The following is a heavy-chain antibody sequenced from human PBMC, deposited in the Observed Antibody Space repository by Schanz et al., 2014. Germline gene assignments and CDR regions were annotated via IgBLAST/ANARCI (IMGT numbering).Heavy chain of an antibody. D-gene: IGHD5-18*01. J-gene: IGHJ4*02. Sequence: EVQLVESGGGLVQPGGSLRLSCAASGFTFSNYWMHWVRQAPGKGLVWVSIISGSGGNTYYADAVRGRFTISRDNSKTTVYLQMNSLRAEDTAVYYCAKDAENTAMITDYFDYWGQGTLVTVSS. CDR3: AKDAENTAMITDYFDY. CDR1: GFTFSNYW. V-gene: IGHV3-23*04. CDR2: ISGSGGNT.